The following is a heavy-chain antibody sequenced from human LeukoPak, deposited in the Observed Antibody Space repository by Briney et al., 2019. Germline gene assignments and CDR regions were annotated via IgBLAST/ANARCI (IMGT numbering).Heavy chain of an antibody. CDR3: ARFGYSGWNLEY. CDR1: GFSFRDFW. CDR2: INQGGSVK. J-gene: IGHJ4*02. D-gene: IGHD5-12*01. V-gene: IGHV3-7*01. Sequence: GGSLRLSCAASGFSFRDFWMTWVRQAPGKGLEWVANINQGGSVKYYVDSVKGRFTISRDDAKSSLYVQMNSLGDEDTAVYYCARFGYSGWNLEYWGQGTLVTVSS.